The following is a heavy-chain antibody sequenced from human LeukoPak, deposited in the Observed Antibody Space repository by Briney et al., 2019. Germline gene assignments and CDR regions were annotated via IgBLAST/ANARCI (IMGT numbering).Heavy chain of an antibody. CDR2: IQSDGDT. V-gene: IGHV3-66*01. J-gene: IGHJ4*02. CDR1: GIAVSHNY. Sequence: GGSLRLSCAISGIAVSHNYMNWGRQAPGKGLEWVSVIQSDGDTYYADSVKDRFTISRDNSKNPLSLQMNSLRAEDTAVYYCARGGWLGTNYHPIDYWGQGALVTVSS. CDR3: ARGGWLGTNYHPIDY. D-gene: IGHD3-10*01.